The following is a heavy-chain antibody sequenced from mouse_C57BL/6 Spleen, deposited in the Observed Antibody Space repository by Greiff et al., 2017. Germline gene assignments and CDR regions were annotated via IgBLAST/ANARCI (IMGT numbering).Heavy chain of an antibody. Sequence: EVKLLESGGGLVQPGGSLSLSCAASGFTFTDYYMSWVRQPPGKALEWLGFIRNKANGYTTEYSASVKGRFTISRYNSQSILYLQMNALRAEDSATYYWSRSLYSNPFNWYFDVWGTGTTVTVSS. CDR2: IRNKANGYTT. CDR1: GFTFTDYY. V-gene: IGHV7-3*01. J-gene: IGHJ1*03. D-gene: IGHD2-5*01. CDR3: SRSLYSNPFNWYFDV.